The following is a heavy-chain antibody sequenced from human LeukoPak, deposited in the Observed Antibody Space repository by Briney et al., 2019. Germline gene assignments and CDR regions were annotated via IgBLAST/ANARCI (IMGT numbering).Heavy chain of an antibody. CDR3: ARVTSSSGGFDP. CDR2: IYHSGST. V-gene: IGHV4-30-2*01. D-gene: IGHD6-6*01. J-gene: IGHJ5*02. CDR1: GGSISSGGYY. Sequence: PSETLSLTCTVSGGSISSGGYYWSWIRQPPGKGLEWIGYIYHSGSTYYNPSLKSRVTISVDRSKNQFPLKLSSVTAADTAVYYCARVTSSSGGFDPWGQGTLVTVSS.